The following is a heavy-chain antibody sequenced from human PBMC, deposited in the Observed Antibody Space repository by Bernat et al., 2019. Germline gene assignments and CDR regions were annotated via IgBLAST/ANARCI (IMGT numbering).Heavy chain of an antibody. D-gene: IGHD3-16*01. CDR2: ISSSSSTI. J-gene: IGHJ3*02. V-gene: IGHV3-48*01. Sequence: EVQLVESGGGLVQPGGSLRLSCAASGFTFSSYSMNWVRQAPGKGLEWVSYISSSSSTIYYADSVKGRFTISRDNAKNSLDLQMNGLRAEDTAVYYCAREGTGGADAFDIWGQGTMVTVSS. CDR3: AREGTGGADAFDI. CDR1: GFTFSSYS.